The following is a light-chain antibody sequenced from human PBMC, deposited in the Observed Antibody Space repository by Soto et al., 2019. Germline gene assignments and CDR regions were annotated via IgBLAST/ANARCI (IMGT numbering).Light chain of an antibody. V-gene: IGKV3-20*01. J-gene: IGKJ4*01. CDR3: QQYGITPLP. CDR2: DAS. Sequence: EMMFTQSPGTLSLSPGDRATLSCRASQIVRSNSLAWYQQKPGQPPRLLIYDASSRATDIPDRFSGSGSGTDFTLTISRLEPEDFAVYYCQQYGITPLPFGGGTKVDIK. CDR1: QIVRSNS.